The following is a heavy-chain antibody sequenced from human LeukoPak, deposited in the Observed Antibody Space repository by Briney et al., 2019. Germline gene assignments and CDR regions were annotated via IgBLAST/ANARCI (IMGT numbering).Heavy chain of an antibody. Sequence: GGSLRLSCAASGFTFSSYWMHWVRQAPGRGLVWVSRIYSDGNTTNYADSVKGRFTISRDNAKNSLYLQMNSLRAEDTAVYYCARGAARRPQADYWGQGTLVTVSS. J-gene: IGHJ4*02. CDR2: IYSDGNTT. V-gene: IGHV3-74*01. D-gene: IGHD6-6*01. CDR1: GFTFSSYW. CDR3: ARGAARRPQADY.